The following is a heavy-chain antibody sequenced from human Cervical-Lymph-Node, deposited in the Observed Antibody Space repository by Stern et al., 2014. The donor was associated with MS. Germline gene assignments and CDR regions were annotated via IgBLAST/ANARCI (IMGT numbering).Heavy chain of an antibody. J-gene: IGHJ5*02. CDR3: ALSSETSDRWYSLGYDL. V-gene: IGHV1-69*01. D-gene: IGHD6-13*01. CDR2: IFPVFGTP. Sequence: VQLVQSGAEVTKPGSSVKVSCKASGGTFSKFPSSWVRQAPGQGLEWMGGIFPVFGTPKYAQEFRGRVTITADVSKSTVYMELSSLRSDDTAVYYCALSSETSDRWYSLGYDLWGQGTLVTVSS. CDR1: GGTFSKFP.